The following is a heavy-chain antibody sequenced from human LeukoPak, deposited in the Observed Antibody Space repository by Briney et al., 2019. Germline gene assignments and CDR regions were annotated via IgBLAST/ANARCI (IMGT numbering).Heavy chain of an antibody. V-gene: IGHV4-61*02. D-gene: IGHD2-15*01. CDR1: GGSISSGSYY. Sequence: SETLSLTCTVSGGSISSGSYYWSWIRQPAGKGLEWIGRIYTSGSTNYNPSLKSRVTISVDTSKNQFSLKLSSVTAADTAVYYCARRRVYCSSGSCSRWGQGTLVTVSS. CDR3: ARRRVYCSSGSCSR. CDR2: IYTSGST. J-gene: IGHJ4*02.